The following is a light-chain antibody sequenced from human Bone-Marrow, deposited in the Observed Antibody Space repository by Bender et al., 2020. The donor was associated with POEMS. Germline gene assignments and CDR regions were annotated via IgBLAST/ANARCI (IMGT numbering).Light chain of an antibody. J-gene: IGLJ3*02. Sequence: QSALTQPASVSGSPGQSITISCTGTSSDVGNYNFVSWYQQYPGKVPKLMIYHVSSRPSGVSNRFSGSKSGNTASLTISGLQAEDEADYYCCSYARGSTPVVFGGGTKLTVL. CDR2: HVS. V-gene: IGLV2-23*02. CDR3: CSYARGSTPVV. CDR1: SSDVGNYNF.